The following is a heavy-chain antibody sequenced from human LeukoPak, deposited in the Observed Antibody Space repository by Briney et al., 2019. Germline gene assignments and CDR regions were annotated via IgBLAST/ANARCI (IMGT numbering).Heavy chain of an antibody. Sequence: SETLSLTCTVSGGSISSDYWSWIRQPPGRGLEWIGYIYYSGSTNYNPSLTSRVTISVDTSRNQFSLKLSSVTAADTAVYYCARETYYYGSGSYSPDYWGQGTLVTVSS. CDR3: ARETYYYGSGSYSPDY. J-gene: IGHJ4*02. D-gene: IGHD3-10*01. V-gene: IGHV4-59*01. CDR1: GGSISSDY. CDR2: IYYSGST.